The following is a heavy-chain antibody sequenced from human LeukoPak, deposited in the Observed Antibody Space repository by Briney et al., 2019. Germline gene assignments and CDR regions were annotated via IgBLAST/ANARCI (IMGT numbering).Heavy chain of an antibody. J-gene: IGHJ4*02. V-gene: IGHV3-72*01. Sequence: GGSPRLSSAASGFTFNDHYMDWVRQAPGKGLEWVCLIRNIYQSYTTEYAAYVKGRFTITRDDSKKSIFLEMNSLKTEDTAVYYCARDSNAAPDYWGQGTPVTVSS. D-gene: IGHD2-15*01. CDR1: GFTFNDHY. CDR3: ARDSNAAPDY. CDR2: IRNIYQSYTT.